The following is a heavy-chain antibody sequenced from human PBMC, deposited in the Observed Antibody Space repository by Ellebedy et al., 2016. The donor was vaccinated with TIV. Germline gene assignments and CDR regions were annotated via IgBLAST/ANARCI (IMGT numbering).Heavy chain of an antibody. CDR1: GFTFSSYD. CDR3: ARATAGFDY. Sequence: GESLKISCAASGFTFSSYDMHWVHQATGKGLEWVSALGTAGATYYPGSVKGRFTISRENAKKSLYLQMNSLRAEDTAVYYCARATAGFDYWGQGTLVTVSS. D-gene: IGHD1-1*01. V-gene: IGHV3-13*01. CDR2: LGTAGAT. J-gene: IGHJ4*02.